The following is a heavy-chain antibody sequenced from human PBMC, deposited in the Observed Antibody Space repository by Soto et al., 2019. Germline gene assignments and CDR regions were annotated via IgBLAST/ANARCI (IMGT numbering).Heavy chain of an antibody. Sequence: ASVKVSCKASGYTFTSYDINWVRQATGQGLEWMGWMNPNSGNTGYAQKFQGRVTMTRNTSISTAYMELSSLRSEDTAVYYCARGVYITIFGVVIRRWFDPWGQGTRVTVSS. CDR2: MNPNSGNT. V-gene: IGHV1-8*01. CDR1: GYTFTSYD. CDR3: ARGVYITIFGVVIRRWFDP. J-gene: IGHJ5*02. D-gene: IGHD3-3*01.